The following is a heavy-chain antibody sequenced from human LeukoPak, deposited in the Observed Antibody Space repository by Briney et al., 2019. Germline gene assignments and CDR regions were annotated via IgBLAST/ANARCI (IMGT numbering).Heavy chain of an antibody. CDR3: AMKAVPRPRLHDAFDF. V-gene: IGHV3-30*02. CDR1: GFTFSNYG. J-gene: IGHJ3*01. D-gene: IGHD5-24*01. Sequence: PGGSLRLSCAASGFTFSNYGMHWVRQAPGKGLEWVAFIRYDGSDKYYEDSLKGRFTISRDNSKNTVYLQMNSLRADDTAVYYCAMKAVPRPRLHDAFDFWGQGTVVSVSS. CDR2: IRYDGSDK.